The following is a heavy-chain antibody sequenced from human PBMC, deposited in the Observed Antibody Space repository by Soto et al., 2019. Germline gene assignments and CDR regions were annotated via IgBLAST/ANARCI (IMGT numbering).Heavy chain of an antibody. J-gene: IGHJ4*02. CDR3: ARARYDFWSGYYDYFDY. V-gene: IGHV1-69*13. CDR2: IIPIFGTA. D-gene: IGHD3-3*01. CDR1: GGTFSSYA. Sequence: SVKVSCKASGGTFSSYAISWVRQAPGQGLEWMGGIIPIFGTANYAQKFQGRVTITADESTSTAYMELSSLRSEDTAVYYCARARYDFWSGYYDYFDYWGQGTLVTVS.